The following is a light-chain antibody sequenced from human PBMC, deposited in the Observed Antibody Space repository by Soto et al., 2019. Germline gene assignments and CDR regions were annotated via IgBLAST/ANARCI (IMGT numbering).Light chain of an antibody. CDR2: EDK. CDR1: SGSIGSNY. CDR3: QSHDTNSLWV. Sequence: NFMLTQPHSVSESPGKTVTISCTRSSGSIGSNYVQWYQQRPGSAPTTVIYEDKQRPSGVPDRFSGSIDSSSNSASLTISGLQTEDEADYHCQSHDTNSLWVFGGGTKLTVL. V-gene: IGLV6-57*04. J-gene: IGLJ3*02.